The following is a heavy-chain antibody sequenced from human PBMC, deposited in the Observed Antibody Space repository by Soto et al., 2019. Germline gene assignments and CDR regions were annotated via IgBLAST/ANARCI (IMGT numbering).Heavy chain of an antibody. D-gene: IGHD3-16*01. Sequence: ASVKVSCKASGYTFTSYDINWVRQATGQGLEWMGWMNPNSGNTGYAQKFQGRVTMTRNTSISTDYMELSSLRSEDTAVYYCARGLSRIMITFGGVDAFDIWGQGTMVTVSS. CDR2: MNPNSGNT. J-gene: IGHJ3*02. CDR3: ARGLSRIMITFGGVDAFDI. CDR1: GYTFTSYD. V-gene: IGHV1-8*01.